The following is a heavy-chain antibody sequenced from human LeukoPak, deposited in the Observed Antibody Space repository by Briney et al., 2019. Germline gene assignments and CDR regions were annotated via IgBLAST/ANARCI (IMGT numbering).Heavy chain of an antibody. J-gene: IGHJ6*02. CDR3: ARVFLDYYGMDV. V-gene: IGHV3-30*03. Sequence: GRSLRLSCAASGFTFSSYGMHWVRQAPGKGLEGVAVISYDGSNKYYADSVKRRFTISRDNSKNTLYLQMNSLRAEDTAVYYCARVFLDYYGMDVWGQGTMVTVSS. CDR1: GFTFSSYG. CDR2: ISYDGSNK.